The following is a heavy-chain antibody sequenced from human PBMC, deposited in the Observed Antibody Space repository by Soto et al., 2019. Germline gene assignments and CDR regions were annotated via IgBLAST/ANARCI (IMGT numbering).Heavy chain of an antibody. CDR3: ARASTIYSYGSYYFDY. V-gene: IGHV1-69*13. D-gene: IGHD5-18*01. CDR2: IIPIFGTA. J-gene: IGHJ4*02. Sequence: SVKVSCKASGGTFSSYAISWVRQAPGQGLEWMGGIIPIFGTANYAQKFQGRVTITADESTSTAYMELSSLRSEDTAVYYCARASTIYSYGSYYFDYWGQGTLVTVSS. CDR1: GGTFSSYA.